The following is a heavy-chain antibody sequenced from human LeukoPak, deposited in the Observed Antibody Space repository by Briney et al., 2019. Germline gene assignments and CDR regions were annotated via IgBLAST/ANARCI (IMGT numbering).Heavy chain of an antibody. Sequence: PGGSLRLSCAASGFTFSSYSMNWVRQAPGRGLEWVSYISSSSSTIYYADSVKGRFTISRDNAKNSLYLQMNSLRAVDTAVYYCARIYGDLLDYWGQGTLVTVSS. J-gene: IGHJ4*02. CDR2: ISSSSSTI. CDR3: ARIYGDLLDY. D-gene: IGHD4-17*01. CDR1: GFTFSSYS. V-gene: IGHV3-48*01.